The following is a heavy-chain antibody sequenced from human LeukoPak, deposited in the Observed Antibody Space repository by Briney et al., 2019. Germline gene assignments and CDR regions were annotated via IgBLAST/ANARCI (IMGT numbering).Heavy chain of an antibody. Sequence: GRSLRLSCADSGFTLSSYGMHWVRQAPGKGLEWVAFISYDGSSKYYADSVKGRFTISRDKSKNTLYLQMDSLRAEDTAVYYCVTDIVVVVAATTPFDYWGQGTLVTVSS. CDR2: ISYDGSSK. CDR3: VTDIVVVVAATTPFDY. CDR1: GFTLSSYG. V-gene: IGHV3-30*03. D-gene: IGHD2-15*01. J-gene: IGHJ4*02.